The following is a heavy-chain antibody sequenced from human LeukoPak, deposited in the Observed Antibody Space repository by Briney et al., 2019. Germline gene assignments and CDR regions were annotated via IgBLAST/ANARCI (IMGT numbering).Heavy chain of an antibody. CDR3: ARLFLAAARGEFDY. J-gene: IGHJ4*02. V-gene: IGHV4-39*01. CDR2: IYYSGST. Sequence: PSETLSLTCTVSCGSISSSSYDWGWIRQPPGKGLEWIGSIYYSGSTYYNPSLKSRVTISVDTSKNQFSLKLSAATAADTAVYYCARLFLAAARGEFDYWGPGTLVTVSS. CDR1: CGSISSSSYD. D-gene: IGHD6-13*01.